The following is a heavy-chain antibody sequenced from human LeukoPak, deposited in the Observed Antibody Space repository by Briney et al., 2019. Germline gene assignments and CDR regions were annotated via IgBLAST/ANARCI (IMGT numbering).Heavy chain of an antibody. J-gene: IGHJ4*02. D-gene: IGHD6-13*01. CDR2: IYYSGST. CDR3: ARLLSSSWRRRYYFDY. Sequence: SETLSLTCTVSGYSISSGYYWGWIRQPPGKGLEWIGYIYYSGSTNYNPSLKSRVTISVDTSKNQFSLKLSSVTAADTAVYYCARLLSSSWRRRYYFDYWGQGTLVTVSS. V-gene: IGHV4-61*05. CDR1: GYSISSGYY.